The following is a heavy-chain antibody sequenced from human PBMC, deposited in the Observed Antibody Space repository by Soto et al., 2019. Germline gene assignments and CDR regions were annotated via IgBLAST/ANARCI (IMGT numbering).Heavy chain of an antibody. Sequence: QITLRESGPTLVKPTQTLTLTCTFSGFSLSNIGVAVGWIRQPPGKALEWLTIIYWNDDERYNPSLKNRLTITKDTSRNQVVLTMTNMDPVDTAIYFGAHMSGGINWFDPWGQGTRVTVSP. CDR1: GFSLSNIGVA. D-gene: IGHD6-19*01. V-gene: IGHV2-5*01. CDR3: AHMSGGINWFDP. CDR2: IYWNDDE. J-gene: IGHJ5*02.